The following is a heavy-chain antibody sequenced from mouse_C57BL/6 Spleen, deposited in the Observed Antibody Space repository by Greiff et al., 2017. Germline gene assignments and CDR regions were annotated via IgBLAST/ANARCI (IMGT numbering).Heavy chain of an antibody. J-gene: IGHJ2*01. V-gene: IGHV1-18*01. Sequence: EVQLQQSGPELVKPGASVKIPCKASGYTFTDYNMDWVKQSHGKSLEWIGDINPNNGGTIYNQKFKGKATLTVDKSSSTAYMELRSLTSEDTAVYYCARLIYDGYPYYFDYWGQGTTLTVSS. D-gene: IGHD2-3*01. CDR2: INPNNGGT. CDR1: GYTFTDYN. CDR3: ARLIYDGYPYYFDY.